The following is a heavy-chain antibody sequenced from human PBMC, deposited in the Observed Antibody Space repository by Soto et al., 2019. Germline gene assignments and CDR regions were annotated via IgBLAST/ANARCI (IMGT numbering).Heavy chain of an antibody. J-gene: IGHJ4*02. CDR2: ISSSGSTI. Sequence: GGSLRLSCAASGFTFSDYYMSWIRQAPGKGLEWVSYISSSGSTIYYADSVKGRFTISRDNSKNTLYLQMKSLRVEDTAVYYCAKHFSGPYPTYFFDYWGPGTLVTVSS. D-gene: IGHD2-15*01. CDR3: AKHFSGPYPTYFFDY. CDR1: GFTFSDYY. V-gene: IGHV3-11*01.